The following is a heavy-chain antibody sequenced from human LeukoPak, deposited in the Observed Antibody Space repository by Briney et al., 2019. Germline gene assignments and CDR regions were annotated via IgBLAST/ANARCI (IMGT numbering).Heavy chain of an antibody. CDR3: ARAPKLRYFDWSPNAFDI. J-gene: IGHJ3*02. V-gene: IGHV4-59*01. D-gene: IGHD3-9*01. CDR2: IYYSGST. Sequence: SETLSLTCTVSGGSISSYHWSWIRQPPGKGLEWIGYIYYSGSTNYNPSLKSRVTISVDTSKNQFSLKLSSVTAADTAVYYCARAPKLRYFDWSPNAFDIWGQGTMVTVSS. CDR1: GGSISSYH.